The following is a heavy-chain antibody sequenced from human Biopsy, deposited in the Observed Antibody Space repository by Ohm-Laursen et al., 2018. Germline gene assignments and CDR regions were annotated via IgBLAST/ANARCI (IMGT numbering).Heavy chain of an antibody. Sequence: SDTLSLTCTVSGGSISSNGFYWGWLRQPPGKGLEWIGSISYRGTTSSNPSLKSRISISADTSKNQLSLSLHSVTAADTAVFYCARLRGGVVINYSWFDPWGQGILVTVSS. J-gene: IGHJ5*02. D-gene: IGHD3-3*01. CDR1: GGSISSNGFY. CDR2: ISYRGTT. CDR3: ARLRGGVVINYSWFDP. V-gene: IGHV4-39*01.